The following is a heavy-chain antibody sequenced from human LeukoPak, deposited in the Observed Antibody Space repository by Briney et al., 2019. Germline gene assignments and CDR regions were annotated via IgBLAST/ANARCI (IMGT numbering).Heavy chain of an antibody. D-gene: IGHD6-19*01. CDR1: GGSISSYY. J-gene: IGHJ3*02. V-gene: IGHV4-59*01. CDR2: IYYSGST. CDR3: ARRRSSGPYAFDI. Sequence: SETLSLTCTVSGGSISSYYWSWIRQPPGKGLQWIGYIYYSGSTNYNPSLKSRATISVDTSKNQFSLKLSSVTAADTAVYYCARRRSSGPYAFDIWGQGTMVTVSS.